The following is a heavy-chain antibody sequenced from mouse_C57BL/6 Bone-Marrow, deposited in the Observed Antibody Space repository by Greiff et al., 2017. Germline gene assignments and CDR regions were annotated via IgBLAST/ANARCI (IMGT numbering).Heavy chain of an antibody. Sequence: VKLQESGAELARPGASVKLSCKASGYTFTSYGISWVKQRTGQGLEWIGEIYPRSGNTYYNEKFKGKATLTADKSSSKAYMELRSLTSEDSAVYFCAREGYSNYDYAMDYWGQGTSVTVSS. V-gene: IGHV1-81*01. CDR2: IYPRSGNT. CDR1: GYTFTSYG. J-gene: IGHJ4*01. CDR3: AREGYSNYDYAMDY. D-gene: IGHD2-5*01.